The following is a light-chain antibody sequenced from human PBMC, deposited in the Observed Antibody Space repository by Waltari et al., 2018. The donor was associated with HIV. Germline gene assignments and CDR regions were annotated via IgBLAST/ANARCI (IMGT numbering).Light chain of an antibody. CDR1: NSNIGSNT. CDR2: SDN. V-gene: IGLV1-44*01. CDR3: ATWHDSLTVV. Sequence: QSVLTQPPSASGTPGQRVTISCSGSNSNIGSNTVNWYQQLPGTAPKLLIYSDNQRPSGFLDLFSGSQSGPSASLAISGLQSEDEAEYYCATWHDSLTVVFGGGTKLTVL. J-gene: IGLJ2*01.